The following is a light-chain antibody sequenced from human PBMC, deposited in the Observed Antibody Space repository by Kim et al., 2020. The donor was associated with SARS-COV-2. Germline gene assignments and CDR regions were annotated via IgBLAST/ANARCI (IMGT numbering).Light chain of an antibody. J-gene: IGLJ1*01. CDR2: DVS. V-gene: IGLV2-14*03. CDR3: SSYASSSALYV. Sequence: QSVLTQPASVSGSPGQSITISCTGTSSDIGGYNYISWYQQHPGEAPKLIIFDVSNRPSGVSNRFSGSKSGNTASLTISGLQADDEADYYCSSYASSSALYVFGTGTKVTVL. CDR1: SSDIGGYNY.